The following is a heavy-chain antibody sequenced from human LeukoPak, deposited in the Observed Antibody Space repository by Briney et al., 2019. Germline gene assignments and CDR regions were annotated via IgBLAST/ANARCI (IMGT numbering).Heavy chain of an antibody. CDR3: ARDLRGGADYGMDV. Sequence: SETLSLTCTVSGGSISSYYWSWIRQPPGQGLEWIGYIYYSGSTNYNPSLKSRVAISVDTSKNQFSLKLSSVTAADTAVYYCARDLRGGADYGMDVWGQGTTVTVSS. CDR2: IYYSGST. V-gene: IGHV4-59*01. J-gene: IGHJ6*02. CDR1: GGSISSYY. D-gene: IGHD1-26*01.